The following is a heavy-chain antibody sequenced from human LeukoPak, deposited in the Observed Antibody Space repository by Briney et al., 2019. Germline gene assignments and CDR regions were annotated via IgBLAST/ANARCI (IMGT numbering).Heavy chain of an antibody. CDR2: IKQDGSEK. V-gene: IGHV3-7*01. Sequence: PGRSLRLSCAASGFTFSNYAMHWVRQAPGKGLEWVANIKQDGSEKYYVDSVKGRFTISRDNAKNSLYLQMNSLRAEDTAVYYCARDDYGGNFDYWGQGTLVTVSS. CDR1: GFTFSNYA. J-gene: IGHJ4*02. CDR3: ARDDYGGNFDY. D-gene: IGHD4-23*01.